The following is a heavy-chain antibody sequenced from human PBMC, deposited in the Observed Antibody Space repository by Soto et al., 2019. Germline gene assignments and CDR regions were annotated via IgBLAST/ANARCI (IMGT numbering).Heavy chain of an antibody. CDR3: AKTRDTSSSPYYYYSFGMDV. J-gene: IGHJ6*02. V-gene: IGHV3-23*01. D-gene: IGHD6-13*01. CDR1: GFTFSSYA. Sequence: GGTMRLSCAASGFTFSSYAMSWVRQAPGKGLECVSASSGDGGSTYYADSVKGRFTISRDNSKNTLYLQMNNLRAEDTAVYYCAKTRDTSSSPYYYYSFGMDVWGQGTTVTVSS. CDR2: SSGDGGST.